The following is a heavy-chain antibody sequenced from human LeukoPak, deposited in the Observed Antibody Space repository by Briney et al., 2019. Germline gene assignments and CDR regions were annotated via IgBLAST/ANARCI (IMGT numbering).Heavy chain of an antibody. D-gene: IGHD3-22*01. CDR3: ARRWYYDSSATDAFDI. Sequence: GESLKISCKGSGYSFTNYWIAWVRQMPGKGLEWMGIIYPDDSDTRYSASIQGQVTISADKSISTAYLQWSSLKASDTAMYYCARRWYYDSSATDAFDIWGQGTMVTVSS. J-gene: IGHJ3*02. V-gene: IGHV5-51*01. CDR2: IYPDDSDT. CDR1: GYSFTNYW.